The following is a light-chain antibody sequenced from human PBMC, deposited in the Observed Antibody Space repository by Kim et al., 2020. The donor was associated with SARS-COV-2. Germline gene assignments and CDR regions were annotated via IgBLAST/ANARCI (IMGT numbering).Light chain of an antibody. CDR3: SSYAGSHNV. Sequence: PGQSVTISCAATSSDAGGCNLVSWYQRHPGSAPKLMIYEFSRRPSGVPARFSGSKSGNTASLSVSGLQAEDEADYYGSSYAGSHNVFGTGTKVTVL. CDR1: SSDAGGCNL. J-gene: IGLJ1*01. CDR2: EFS. V-gene: IGLV2-8*01.